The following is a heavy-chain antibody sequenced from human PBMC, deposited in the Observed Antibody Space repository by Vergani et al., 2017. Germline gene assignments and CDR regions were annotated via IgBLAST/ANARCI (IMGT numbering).Heavy chain of an antibody. CDR3: ASQPRRYGDRFFDP. CDR2: TWYDGNNK. D-gene: IGHD4-17*01. Sequence: QVQLVESGGGVVQPGRSLRLSCAASGFTFNQYGMHWVRQAPGKGLEWVAVTWYDGNNKQYADSVKGRFTISRDNSKSTMYLQMNSLRDEDTGVYYCASQPRRYGDRFFDPWGHGTTVTVSS. CDR1: GFTFNQYG. V-gene: IGHV3-33*01. J-gene: IGHJ5*02.